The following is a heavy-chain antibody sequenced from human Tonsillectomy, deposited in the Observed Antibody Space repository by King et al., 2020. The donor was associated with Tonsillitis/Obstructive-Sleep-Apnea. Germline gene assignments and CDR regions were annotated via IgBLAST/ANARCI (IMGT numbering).Heavy chain of an antibody. CDR3: ARVSSYYDFWSGYYTGDGSWFDP. CDR1: GFTVSSNY. CDR2: IYSGGST. Sequence: VQLVESGGGLIQPGGSLRLSCAASGFTVSSNYMSWVRQAPGKGLEWVSVIYSGGSTYYADSVKGRFTISRDNSKNTLYLQMNSLRAEDTAVYYCARVSSYYDFWSGYYTGDGSWFDPWGQGTLVTVSS. D-gene: IGHD3-3*01. V-gene: IGHV3-53*01. J-gene: IGHJ5*02.